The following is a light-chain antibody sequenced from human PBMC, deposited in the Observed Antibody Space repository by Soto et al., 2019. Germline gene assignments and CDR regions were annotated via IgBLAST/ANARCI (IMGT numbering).Light chain of an antibody. V-gene: IGLV1-47*01. CDR3: AAATV. J-gene: IGLJ1*01. CDR2: RNN. CDR1: SSNIGSNY. Sequence: QAVVTQPPSVSGTPGQRVTISCSGSSSNIGSNYVYWYQQLPGTAPKLLIYRNNQRPSGVPDRFSGSKSGTSASLAISGLRSEDEADYYCAAATVFGTGTKLTVL.